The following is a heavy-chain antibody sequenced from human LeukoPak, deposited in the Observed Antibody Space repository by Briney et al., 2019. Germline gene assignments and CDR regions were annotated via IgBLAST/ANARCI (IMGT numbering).Heavy chain of an antibody. V-gene: IGHV3-30-3*02. Sequence: PGGSLRLSCAASGFTFSSYAMHWVRQAPGKGLEWVAVISDDGSNKYYADSVKGRFPISRDNSKNTLYLQMNSLRAEDTAVYYCAKSSGGYSSGRANATNYYYYGMDVWGQGTTVTVSS. CDR2: ISDDGSNK. CDR3: AKSSGGYSSGRANATNYYYYGMDV. D-gene: IGHD6-19*01. J-gene: IGHJ6*02. CDR1: GFTFSSYA.